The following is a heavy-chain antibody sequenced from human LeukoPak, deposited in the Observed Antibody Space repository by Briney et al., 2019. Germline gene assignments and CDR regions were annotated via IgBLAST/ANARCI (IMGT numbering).Heavy chain of an antibody. CDR2: ISSSGSTI. J-gene: IGHJ4*02. D-gene: IGHD2-2*01. CDR1: GFTVSSNS. Sequence: GGSLRLSCTVSGFTVSSNSMSWVRQAPGKGLEWVSYISSSGSTIYYADSVKGRFTISRDNAKNSLYLQMNSLRAEDTAVYYCARDFRPVVGTAGAFDSWGQGTLVTVSS. V-gene: IGHV3-11*04. CDR3: ARDFRPVVGTAGAFDS.